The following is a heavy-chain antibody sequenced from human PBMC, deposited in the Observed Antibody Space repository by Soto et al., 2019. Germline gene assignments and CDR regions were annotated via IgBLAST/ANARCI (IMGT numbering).Heavy chain of an antibody. V-gene: IGHV1-3*01. J-gene: IGHJ6*02. CDR1: GYTFTSYA. CDR2: INAGNGNT. CDR3: ARELFRYCCVYCYPMDF. D-gene: IGHD2-21*02. Sequence: ASVKVSCKASGYTFTSYAMHWVRQAPGQRLEWMGWINAGNGNTKYSQKFQGRVTITRDTSASTAYMELSSLRSEDTAVYYCARELFRYCCVYCYPMDFWGQGTTVTVSS.